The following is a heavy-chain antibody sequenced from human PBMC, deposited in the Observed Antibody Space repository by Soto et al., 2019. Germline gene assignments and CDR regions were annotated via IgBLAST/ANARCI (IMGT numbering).Heavy chain of an antibody. CDR1: GYTFTSYD. CDR2: MNPNSGNT. Sequence: GASVKVSCKASGYTFTSYDINWVRQATGQGLEWMGWMNPNSGNTGYAQKFQGRVTMTRNTSISTAYMELSSLRSEDTAVYYCARGLRGYSYGPDAFDIWGQGTMVPVSS. D-gene: IGHD5-18*01. J-gene: IGHJ3*02. CDR3: ARGLRGYSYGPDAFDI. V-gene: IGHV1-8*01.